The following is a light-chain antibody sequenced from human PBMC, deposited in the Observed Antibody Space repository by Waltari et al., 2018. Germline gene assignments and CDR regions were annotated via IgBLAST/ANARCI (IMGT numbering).Light chain of an antibody. J-gene: IGLJ3*02. CDR2: GNN. CDR1: SFNIGNNY. CDR3: AAWDDSLSGWL. V-gene: IGLV1-47*01. Sequence: QSVLTQPPSASGTPGQRVTISCSGSSFNIGNNYVYWYQQFPGTAPKLLIYGNNQRTSGVPDRFSGAKAGTSASLAISGLRSDDEADYFCAAWDDSLSGWLFGGGTKLTVL.